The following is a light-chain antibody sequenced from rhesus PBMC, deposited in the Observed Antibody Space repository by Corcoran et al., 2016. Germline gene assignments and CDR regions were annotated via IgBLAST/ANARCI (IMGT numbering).Light chain of an antibody. CDR1: ENVNNY. CDR3: QHSYGTPYS. J-gene: IGKJ2*01. V-gene: IGKV1-74*01. Sequence: DIQMTQSPSSLSASVGDRVTITCRASENVNNYLHWYQQKPGKAPMYLIYAASTLQSGVPSRFSGSGSGTDYTFTISRLQPEDVATYYCQHSYGTPYSFGQGTKVEIK. CDR2: AAS.